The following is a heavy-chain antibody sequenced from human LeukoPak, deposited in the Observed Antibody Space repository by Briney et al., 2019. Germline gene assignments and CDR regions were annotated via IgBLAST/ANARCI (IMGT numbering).Heavy chain of an antibody. CDR3: ARALSGTSGLFQN. D-gene: IGHD1-26*01. CDR1: SDPISRYY. CDR2: IYYSGST. Sequence: SETLSLSCTLSSDPISRYYGSWIRQPPGRGLEWIRYIYYSGSTIHNPSLRGRVTISVGTSKIQFSLKLNSATAAVTAVYYCARALSGTSGLFQNWGQGTLVTVSS. J-gene: IGHJ1*01. V-gene: IGHV4-59*13.